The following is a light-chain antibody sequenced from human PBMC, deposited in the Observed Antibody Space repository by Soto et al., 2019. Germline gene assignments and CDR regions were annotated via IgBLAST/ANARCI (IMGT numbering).Light chain of an antibody. V-gene: IGLV2-14*01. CDR3: SSHTSYSTRV. J-gene: IGLJ1*01. CDR2: EVS. CDR1: SSDVGGYNY. Sequence: QSVLTQPASVSGSPGQSIAISCTGTSSDVGGYNYVPWYQQHPGKAPKLMIHEVSNRPSGVSDRFSGSKSGNTASLTISGLQADDEADYYCSSHTSYSTRVFGTGTKVTV.